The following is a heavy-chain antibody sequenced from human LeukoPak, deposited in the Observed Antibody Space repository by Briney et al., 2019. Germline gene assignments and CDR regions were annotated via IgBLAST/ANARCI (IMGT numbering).Heavy chain of an antibody. J-gene: IGHJ4*02. CDR1: GFTFSSYG. CDR3: ATRNGYCSSTNCYYRRDFDY. Sequence: GGSLRLSCAASGFTFSSYGMHWVRQAPGKGLEWVAFIRYDGSNKYYADSVKGRFTISRDNSKNTLYLQINSLRAEDTAVYYCATRNGYCSSTNCYYRRDFDYWGQGTLVTVSS. CDR2: IRYDGSNK. D-gene: IGHD2-2*01. V-gene: IGHV3-30*02.